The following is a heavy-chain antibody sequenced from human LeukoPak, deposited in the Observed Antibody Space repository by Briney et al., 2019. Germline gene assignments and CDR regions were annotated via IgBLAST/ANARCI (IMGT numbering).Heavy chain of an antibody. CDR3: AKEQGLVTFDY. Sequence: GGSLRLSCAISGFTFRSYGMHWVRQAPGKGLEWLAVISYDGSKTFYADSVKGRFTISRDNSKNSLILQMNKLRSADTAVYFCAKEQGLVTFDYWGQGTLVTVSS. V-gene: IGHV3-30*18. D-gene: IGHD2-21*02. CDR2: ISYDGSKT. CDR1: GFTFRSYG. J-gene: IGHJ4*02.